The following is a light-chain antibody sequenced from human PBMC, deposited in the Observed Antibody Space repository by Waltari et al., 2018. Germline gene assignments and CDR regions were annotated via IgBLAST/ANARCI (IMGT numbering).Light chain of an antibody. Sequence: QSALTQPASVSGSPGQSITISCTGTSSDVGGYNYVSWYQQHPGKAPKLMIYDVSKRPSGVSNRFSGSKSGNTAALTISGLQAEDEAEYYCSSYTSSSTSWVFGGGTKLTVL. V-gene: IGLV2-14*01. CDR3: SSYTSSSTSWV. J-gene: IGLJ3*02. CDR1: SSDVGGYNY. CDR2: DVS.